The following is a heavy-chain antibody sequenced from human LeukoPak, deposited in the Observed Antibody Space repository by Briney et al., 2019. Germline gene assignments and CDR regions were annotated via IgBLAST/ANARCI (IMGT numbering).Heavy chain of an antibody. Sequence: PGGSLRLSCAASGFTFSRYDMHWVRQSTGEGLKWVAAIGVAGDTYYPGYLEGRFTISRENAKNSLYLQMNSLRAGDTAVYYCAELGITMIGGVWGKGTTVTISS. D-gene: IGHD3-10*02. CDR3: AELGITMIGGV. CDR2: IGVAGDT. V-gene: IGHV3-13*01. J-gene: IGHJ6*04. CDR1: GFTFSRYD.